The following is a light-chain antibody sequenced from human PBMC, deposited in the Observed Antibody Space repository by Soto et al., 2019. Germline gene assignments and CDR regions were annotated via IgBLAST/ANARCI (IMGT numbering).Light chain of an antibody. CDR1: SSDVGGYSY. Sequence: QSVLTQPPSASGSPGQSVAISCTGTSSDVGGYSYVSWYQQHPGKAPKLMIYEVTKRPSGVPDRFSGSKSGNTASLTVSGLQAEDEADYYCSSYARNRDILFGGGTKVTAL. CDR3: SSYARNRDIL. V-gene: IGLV2-8*01. CDR2: EVT. J-gene: IGLJ3*02.